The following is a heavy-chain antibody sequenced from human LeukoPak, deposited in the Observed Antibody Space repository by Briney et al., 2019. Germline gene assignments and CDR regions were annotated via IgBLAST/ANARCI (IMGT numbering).Heavy chain of an antibody. V-gene: IGHV3-74*01. CDR1: GFTFSSYW. Sequence: PGGSLRLSCAASGFTFSSYWMHWVRQAPGKGLVWVSRINSDGSSTSYADSVKGRFTISRDNAKNTLYLQMNSLRAEDTAVYYCARGNNYYGSGSYYNVYFDYWGQGTLVTVSS. CDR2: INSDGSST. D-gene: IGHD3-10*01. J-gene: IGHJ4*02. CDR3: ARGNNYYGSGSYYNVYFDY.